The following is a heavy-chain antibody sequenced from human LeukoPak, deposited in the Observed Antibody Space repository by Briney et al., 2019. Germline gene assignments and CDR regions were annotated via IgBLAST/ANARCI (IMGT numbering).Heavy chain of an antibody. D-gene: IGHD6-19*01. CDR2: IYYSGTT. J-gene: IGHJ4*02. CDR1: GGSISGGGYS. V-gene: IGHV4-30-4*07. CDR3: ATTEGWLTPFDS. Sequence: SETLSLTCAVSGGSISGGGYSWNWIRQPPGKGLEWIGYIYYSGTTYYNPSLKSRVTISVDTSKNQFSLTLSSVTAADTAVYYCATTEGWLTPFDSWGQGILVTVSS.